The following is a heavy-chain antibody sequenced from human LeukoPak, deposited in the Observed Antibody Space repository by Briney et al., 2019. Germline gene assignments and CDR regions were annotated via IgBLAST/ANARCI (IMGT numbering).Heavy chain of an antibody. CDR1: GGSFSGYY. Sequence: SETLSLTCAVYGGSFSGYYWSWIRQPPGKGLEWIGEINHSGSTNYNPSLKSRVTISVDTSKNQFSLKLSSVTAADTAVYYCARLGQWFGERSAYWGQGTLVTVSS. CDR3: ARLGQWFGERSAY. J-gene: IGHJ4*02. CDR2: INHSGST. V-gene: IGHV4-34*01. D-gene: IGHD3-10*01.